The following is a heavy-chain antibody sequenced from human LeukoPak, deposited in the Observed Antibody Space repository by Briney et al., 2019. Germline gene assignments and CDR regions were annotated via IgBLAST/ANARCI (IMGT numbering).Heavy chain of an antibody. CDR1: GFTFDKSG. J-gene: IGHJ5*02. CDR2: ISSTSSHI. CDR3: ARAVRKILKYIDL. V-gene: IGHV3-21*01. D-gene: IGHD3-9*01. Sequence: GGSLRLSCAASGFTFDKSGMLWVRQAPGKGLEWVSSISSTSSHIYYADSVMGRFTISRDNGKNSLFLEMNSLRADDTAVYFCARAVRKILKYIDLWGQGTLVTVSS.